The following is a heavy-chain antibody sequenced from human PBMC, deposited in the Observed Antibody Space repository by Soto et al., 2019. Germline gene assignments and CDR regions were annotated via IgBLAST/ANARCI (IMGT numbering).Heavy chain of an antibody. D-gene: IGHD4-17*01. Sequence: GASVKVSCKASGYTFTSYYMHWVRQAPGQGLEWMGWMNPNSGNTGYAQKFQGRVTMTRNTSISTAYMELSSLRSEDTAVYYCARGVLRDYGDYEENYYYYMDVWGKGTTLTVSS. CDR1: GYTFTSYY. CDR3: ARGVLRDYGDYEENYYYYMDV. CDR2: MNPNSGNT. V-gene: IGHV1-8*02. J-gene: IGHJ6*03.